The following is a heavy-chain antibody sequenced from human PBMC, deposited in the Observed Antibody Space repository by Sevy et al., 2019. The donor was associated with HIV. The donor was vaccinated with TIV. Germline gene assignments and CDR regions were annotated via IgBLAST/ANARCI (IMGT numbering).Heavy chain of an antibody. Sequence: ASVKVSCKASGYTFTSYGISWVRQAPGQGLEWMGWISAYSGNTNYALKLQGRLTMTTDTSTSTAYMELRSLRSDDTAMYYCAFTKGVFGELITSYFFDYWGQGTLVTVSS. D-gene: IGHD3-3*01. CDR1: GYTFTSYG. CDR2: ISAYSGNT. J-gene: IGHJ4*02. V-gene: IGHV1-18*01. CDR3: AFTKGVFGELITSYFFDY.